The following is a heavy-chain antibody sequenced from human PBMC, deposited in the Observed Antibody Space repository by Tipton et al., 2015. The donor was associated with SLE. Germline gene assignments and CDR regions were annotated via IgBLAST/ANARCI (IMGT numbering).Heavy chain of an antibody. Sequence: TLSLTCAVYGGSFSGYYWSWIRQPPGKGLEWIGSIYYSGSTYYNPSLKSRVTISVDTSKNQFSLKLSSVTAADTAVYYCARGLRGSSPFDYWGQGTLVTVSS. J-gene: IGHJ4*02. V-gene: IGHV4-34*01. CDR3: ARGLRGSSPFDY. CDR1: GGSFSGYY. CDR2: IYYSGST. D-gene: IGHD6-13*01.